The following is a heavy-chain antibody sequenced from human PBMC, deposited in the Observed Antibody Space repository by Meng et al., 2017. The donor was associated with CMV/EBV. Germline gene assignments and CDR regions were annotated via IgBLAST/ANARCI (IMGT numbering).Heavy chain of an antibody. CDR1: GFTFSSYW. V-gene: IGHV3-7*01. CDR3: ARGAAARPIDY. D-gene: IGHD6-6*01. J-gene: IGHJ4*02. CDR2: IKQDGSEK. Sequence: GGSLRLSCAASGFTFSSYWMSWVRQAPGKGLEWVANIKQDGSEKYYVDSVKGRFTISRDNAKNSLYLQINSLRAEDTAVYYCARGAAARPIDYWGQGTLVTVSS.